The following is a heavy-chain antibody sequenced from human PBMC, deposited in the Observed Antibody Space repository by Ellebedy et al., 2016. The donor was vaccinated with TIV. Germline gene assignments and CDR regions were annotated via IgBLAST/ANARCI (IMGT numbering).Heavy chain of an antibody. V-gene: IGHV3-73*01. D-gene: IGHD2-21*02. J-gene: IGHJ4*02. CDR3: TRHLPYCGGDCYFY. Sequence: GGSLRLXCAASGFTFSGSAMHWVRQASGKGLEWVGRIRSKANSYATAYAASVKGRFTISRDDSKNTAYLQMNSLKTEDTAVYYCTRHLPYCGGDCYFYWGQGTLVTVSS. CDR2: IRSKANSYAT. CDR1: GFTFSGSA.